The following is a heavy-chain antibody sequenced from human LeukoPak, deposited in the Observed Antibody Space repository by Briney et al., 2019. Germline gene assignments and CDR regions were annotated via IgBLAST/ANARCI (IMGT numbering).Heavy chain of an antibody. V-gene: IGHV6-1*01. CDR1: GDSVSSNSAA. CDR3: ARVYSSSSGRRYYYMDV. D-gene: IGHD6-6*01. Sequence: SQTLSLTCAISGDSVSSNSAAWNWIRQSPSRGLEWLGRTYYRSKWYNDYAVSVKSRITINPDTSKNQFSLQLNSVTPEDTAVYYCARVYSSSSGRRYYYMDVWGKGTTVTVSS. J-gene: IGHJ6*03. CDR2: TYYRSKWYN.